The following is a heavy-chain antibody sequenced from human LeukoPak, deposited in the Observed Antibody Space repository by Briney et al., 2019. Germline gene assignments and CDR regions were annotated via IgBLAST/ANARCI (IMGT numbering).Heavy chain of an antibody. CDR1: GDSFSTYF. CDR2: FYYSGST. V-gene: IGHV4-59*08. D-gene: IGHD2-21*02. Sequence: PSETLSLTCTVSGDSFSTYFWSWIRQPPGKGLEWIGNFYYSGSTNYNPSLRSRVTISGDTSKNQFSLKLTSVTAAGTAVYYCARHRWVTAAWYFDLWGRGTLVTVSS. CDR3: ARHRWVTAAWYFDL. J-gene: IGHJ2*01.